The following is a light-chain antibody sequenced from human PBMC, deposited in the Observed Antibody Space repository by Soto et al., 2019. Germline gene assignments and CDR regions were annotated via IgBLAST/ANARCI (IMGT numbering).Light chain of an antibody. V-gene: IGKV1-5*03. CDR3: QQYESYPMS. Sequence: DGQMTQYPSTLSASVGDRVTITCRASQSISSWLAWYQQKPGKAPKLLISKASTLQSGVPPRFSGSGSGTEFTLTFSSLQPDDFATYYCQQYESYPMSFGGGTKVDIK. CDR1: QSISSW. CDR2: KAS. J-gene: IGKJ4*01.